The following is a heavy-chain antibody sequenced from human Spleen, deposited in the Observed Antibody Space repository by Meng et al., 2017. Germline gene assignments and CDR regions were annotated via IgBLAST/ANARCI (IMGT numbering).Heavy chain of an antibody. CDR3: ARGEGIVGATSPRDY. Sequence: SVKVSCKAPGGIFSNSVVGWVRQAPGQGLEWMGRIIPILGIANYAQKFQGRVTITADKSTSTAYMELSSLRSEDTAVYYCARGEGIVGATSPRDYWGQGTLVTVSS. CDR1: GGIFSNSV. CDR2: IIPILGIA. J-gene: IGHJ4*02. D-gene: IGHD1-26*01. V-gene: IGHV1-69*04.